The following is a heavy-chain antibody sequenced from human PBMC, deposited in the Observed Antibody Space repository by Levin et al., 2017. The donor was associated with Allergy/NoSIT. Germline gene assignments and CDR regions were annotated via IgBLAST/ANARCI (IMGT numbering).Heavy chain of an antibody. CDR1: GGSISRFY. CDR2: IYHSGSP. V-gene: IGHV4-59*01. Sequence: KAGGSLRLSCTVSGGSISRFYWSWIRQPPGKGLEWIGYIYHSGSPNYNPSLKSRVTISADTATNQFSLKLHSVTAADTAVYYCATGNTVTLFPFDYWGQGALVTVSS. D-gene: IGHD4-17*01. J-gene: IGHJ4*02. CDR3: ATGNTVTLFPFDY.